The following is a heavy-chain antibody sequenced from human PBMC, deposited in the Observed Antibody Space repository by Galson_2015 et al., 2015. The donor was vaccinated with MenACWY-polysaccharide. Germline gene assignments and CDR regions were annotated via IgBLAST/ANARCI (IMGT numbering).Heavy chain of an antibody. V-gene: IGHV4-4*07. CDR1: RGSIISYY. Sequence: ETLSRTCTVSRGSIISYYWTWLRQPAGKGLEWIGRISTSGSTTYNPSLKSRVTMSIDMSNNQISLRLTSATAADTAVYFCARVEYSGYESHSKSWGPGILVTVSS. D-gene: IGHD5-12*01. J-gene: IGHJ5*02. CDR2: ISTSGST. CDR3: ARVEYSGYESHSKS.